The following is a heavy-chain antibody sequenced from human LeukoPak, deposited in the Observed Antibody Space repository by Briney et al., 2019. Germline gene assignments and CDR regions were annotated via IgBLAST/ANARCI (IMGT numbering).Heavy chain of an antibody. CDR2: INHSGST. CDR3: ARRGYFDWSQSSSDAFDI. Sequence: SETLSLTCAVYGGSFSGYYWSWIRQPPGKGLEWIGEINHSGSTNYNPSLKSRVTISVDTSKNQFSLKLSSVTAADTAVYYCARRGYFDWSQSSSDAFDIWGQGTMVTVSS. V-gene: IGHV4-34*01. J-gene: IGHJ3*02. CDR1: GGSFSGYY. D-gene: IGHD3-9*01.